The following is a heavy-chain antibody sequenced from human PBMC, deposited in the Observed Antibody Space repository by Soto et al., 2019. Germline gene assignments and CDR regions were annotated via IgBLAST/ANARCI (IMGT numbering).Heavy chain of an antibody. Sequence: GGSLRLSCAASGFTFSSYAMSWVRQAPGKGLEWVSAISGSGGSTYYADSVKGRFTISRDNAKNSLYLQMNSLRAEDTAVYYCARLQDAFDIWGQGTMVTVSS. CDR1: GFTFSSYA. CDR3: ARLQDAFDI. CDR2: ISGSGGST. J-gene: IGHJ3*02. V-gene: IGHV3-23*01. D-gene: IGHD2-15*01.